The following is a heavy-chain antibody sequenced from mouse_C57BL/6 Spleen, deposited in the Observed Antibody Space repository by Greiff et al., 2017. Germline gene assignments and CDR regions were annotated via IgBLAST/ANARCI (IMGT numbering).Heavy chain of an antibody. CDR2: ISSGGDYI. Sequence: EVKLMESGEGLVKPGGSLKLSCAASGFTSSSYAMSWVRQTPEKRLEWVAYISSGGDYIYYADTVKGRFTISRDHARNTLYLQMSSLKSEDTAMYYCTRDPLTTVVSYGAMDYWGQGTSVTVSS. J-gene: IGHJ4*01. CDR1: GFTSSSYA. V-gene: IGHV5-9-1*02. CDR3: TRDPLTTVVSYGAMDY. D-gene: IGHD1-1*01.